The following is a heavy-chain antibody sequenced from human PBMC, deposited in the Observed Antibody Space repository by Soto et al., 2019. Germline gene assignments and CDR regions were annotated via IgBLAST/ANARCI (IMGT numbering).Heavy chain of an antibody. D-gene: IGHD3-22*01. V-gene: IGHV1-69*01. CDR1: GGTFSSYG. CDR2: IIPVFGIE. J-gene: IGHJ3*02. CDR3: ARGLSYYDSSGYSDAFDI. Sequence: HVQLVQSGAEVKKPGSSVKVSCKASGGTFSSYGVSWVRQAPGQGLEWMGRIIPVFGIEHYAQKSQGRVTVTADESTSTAYMELSGLTSEDTAVYYCARGLSYYDSSGYSDAFDIWGQRTLVTVSS.